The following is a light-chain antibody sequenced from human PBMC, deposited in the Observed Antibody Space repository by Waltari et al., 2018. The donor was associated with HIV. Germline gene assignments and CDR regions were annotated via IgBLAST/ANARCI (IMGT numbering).Light chain of an antibody. V-gene: IGLV2-14*03. CDR2: YVT. CDR1: SKDVGDYNH. CDR3: PAYKYSTRSYV. Sequence: QSALTQPASVSGSPGQSITISCIGSSKDVGDYNHVAWYQQHPDKPPKLLLSYVTNGPPGVSYRFSRPKAGKTASLAISGLQAEDEADYFCPAYKYSTRSYVFGTGTKFTVL. J-gene: IGLJ1*01.